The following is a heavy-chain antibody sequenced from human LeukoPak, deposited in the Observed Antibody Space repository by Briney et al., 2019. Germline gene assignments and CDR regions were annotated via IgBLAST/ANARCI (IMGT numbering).Heavy chain of an antibody. D-gene: IGHD2-21*02. CDR2: ISGSGGAT. CDR3: ARAGDGFGDISKEGFQH. Sequence: QPGGSLRLSCAASGFTFSSYAMSWVRQAPGKGLEWVAAISGSGGATYYADSVKGRFTISRDNSKNTLYLQMNSLRAEDTAVYYCARAGDGFGDISKEGFQHGGQGTLVTVSS. J-gene: IGHJ1*01. V-gene: IGHV3-23*01. CDR1: GFTFSSYA.